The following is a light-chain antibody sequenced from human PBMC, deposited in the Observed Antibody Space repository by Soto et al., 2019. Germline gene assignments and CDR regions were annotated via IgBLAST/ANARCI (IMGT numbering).Light chain of an antibody. V-gene: IGKV3-11*01. CDR1: QSVSVY. Sequence: PGERTTLSCRASQSVSVYLAWFQQKPGQPPRLLIYDASKRATGIPPRFSGSGSTTDFTLTISSLEPEDFAVYYCHQRSNGPPWTFGQGTKVDI. CDR2: DAS. CDR3: HQRSNGPPWT. J-gene: IGKJ1*01.